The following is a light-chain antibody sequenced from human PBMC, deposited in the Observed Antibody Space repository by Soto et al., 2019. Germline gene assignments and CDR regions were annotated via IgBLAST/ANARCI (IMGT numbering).Light chain of an antibody. V-gene: IGLV1-51*02. Sequence: QSVLTQPPSVSAAPGQKVTISCSGSSYNIGNNYVSWYQQLPGTAPKLLIYENNKRPSGIPDRFSGSKSGTSATLGITGLQTGDEADYYCGTWDSSLSAGQVFGGGTKLTVL. CDR2: ENN. CDR1: SYNIGNNY. J-gene: IGLJ2*01. CDR3: GTWDSSLSAGQV.